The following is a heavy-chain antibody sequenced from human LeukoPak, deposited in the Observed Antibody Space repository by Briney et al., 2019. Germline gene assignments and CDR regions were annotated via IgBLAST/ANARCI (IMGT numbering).Heavy chain of an antibody. CDR3: ARGLQLAYCGGDCSPGPFDY. CDR2: ISSSSSYI. V-gene: IGHV3-21*01. J-gene: IGHJ4*02. CDR1: GFTFSSYS. Sequence: PGGSLRLSCAASGFTFSSYSMNWVRQAPGKGLEWVSSISSSSSYIYYADSVKGRFTISRDNAKNSLYLQMNSLRAEDTAVYYCARGLQLAYCGGDCSPGPFDYWGQGTLVTVSS. D-gene: IGHD2-21*02.